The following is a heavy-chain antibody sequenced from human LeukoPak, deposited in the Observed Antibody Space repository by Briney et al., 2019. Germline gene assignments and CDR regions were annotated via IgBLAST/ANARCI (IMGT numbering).Heavy chain of an antibody. CDR3: GRFGYVAGVDL. V-gene: IGHV3-7*01. J-gene: IGHJ4*02. D-gene: IGHD6-19*01. CDR2: INPGGTET. Sequence: PGGSLRLSCAASGFSLSNYWVTWVRQAPGTGLEWVANINPGGTETYYVEPVKGRFTISRDNAKNLVYLQMNSLRAEDSAVYHCGRFGYVAGVDLWSQGTLVTVSS. CDR1: GFSLSNYW.